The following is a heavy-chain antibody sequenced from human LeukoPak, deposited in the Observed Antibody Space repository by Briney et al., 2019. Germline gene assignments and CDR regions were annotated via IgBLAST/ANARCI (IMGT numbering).Heavy chain of an antibody. CDR3: ATVKRDCSGGTCYSYDY. CDR1: RFTFNTYA. D-gene: IGHD2-15*01. V-gene: IGHV3-23*01. Sequence: GGSLRLSCVASRFTFNTYAVNWVRQAPGKGLEWVSAISSNGDITCYADSVRGRFTISRDNSKNTVFLQMNSLRADDTAVYYCATVKRDCSGGTCYSYDYWGQGTLVTVSS. J-gene: IGHJ4*02. CDR2: ISSNGDIT.